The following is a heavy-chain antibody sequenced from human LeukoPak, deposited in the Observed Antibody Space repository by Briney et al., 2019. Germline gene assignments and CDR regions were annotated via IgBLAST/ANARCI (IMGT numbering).Heavy chain of an antibody. CDR1: GNNYAYYD. D-gene: IGHD3-10*01. Sequence: GGSLLLFCAVSGNNYAYYDVHWVRQAPGKGPELLQLISVDGDSAYYADSAQGAFTNPRDNSKNSLSLHINSQRAEDNGLYYYKKGMSRGYLGGVFDIWGQATMVTVCS. CDR2: ISVDGDSA. V-gene: IGHV3-43*02. CDR3: KKGMSRGYLGGVFDI. J-gene: IGHJ3*02.